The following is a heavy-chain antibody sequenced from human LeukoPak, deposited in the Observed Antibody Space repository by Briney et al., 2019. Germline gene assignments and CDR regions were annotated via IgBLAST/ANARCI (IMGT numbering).Heavy chain of an antibody. Sequence: ASVEVSCKASGYTFTGYYMHWVRQAPGQGLEWMGWINPNSGGTNYAQKFQGRITMTRDTSISTAYMELSRLRSDDTAVYYCARDLYNWNNLDYWGQGTLVTVSS. CDR2: INPNSGGT. CDR1: GYTFTGYY. D-gene: IGHD1/OR15-1a*01. V-gene: IGHV1-2*02. J-gene: IGHJ4*02. CDR3: ARDLYNWNNLDY.